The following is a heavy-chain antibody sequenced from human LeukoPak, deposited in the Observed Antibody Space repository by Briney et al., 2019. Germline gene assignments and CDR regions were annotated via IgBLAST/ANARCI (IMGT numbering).Heavy chain of an antibody. CDR2: INHSGST. D-gene: IGHD2-15*01. CDR1: GFTFSSYS. Sequence: GSLRLSCAASGFTFSSYSMNWIRQPPGKGLEWIGEINHSGSTNYNPSLKSRVTISVDTSKNQFSLKLSSVTAADTAVYYCARAASPDIVVVVAAQYYFDYWGQGTLVTVSS. J-gene: IGHJ4*02. CDR3: ARAASPDIVVVVAAQYYFDY. V-gene: IGHV4-34*01.